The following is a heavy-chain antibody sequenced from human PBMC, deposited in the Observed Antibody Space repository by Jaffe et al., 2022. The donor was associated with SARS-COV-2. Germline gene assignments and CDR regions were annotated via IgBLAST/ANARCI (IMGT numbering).Heavy chain of an antibody. D-gene: IGHD2-2*01. CDR2: ISSSSSYI. CDR1: GFTFSSYS. J-gene: IGHJ4*02. V-gene: IGHV3-21*01. Sequence: EVQLVESGGGLVKPGGSLRLSCAASGFTFSSYSMNWVRQAPGKGLEWVSSISSSSSYIYYADSVKGRFTISRDNAKNSLYLQMNSLRAEDTAVYYCARGTSFFPGGVVEDWGQGTLVTVSS. CDR3: ARGTSFFPGGVVED.